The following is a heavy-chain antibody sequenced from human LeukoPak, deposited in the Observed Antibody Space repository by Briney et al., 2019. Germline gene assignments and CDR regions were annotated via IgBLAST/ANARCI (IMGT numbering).Heavy chain of an antibody. Sequence: ASVKVSCKASGYTFTGYYMHWVRQAPGQGLEWMGWINPNSGGTNYAQKFQGRVTMTRDTSISTAYMELSRLRSDDTAVYYCARASLPATHFDYWGQGTLVNVSS. V-gene: IGHV1-2*02. CDR3: ARASLPATHFDY. CDR2: INPNSGGT. D-gene: IGHD2-2*01. CDR1: GYTFTGYY. J-gene: IGHJ4*02.